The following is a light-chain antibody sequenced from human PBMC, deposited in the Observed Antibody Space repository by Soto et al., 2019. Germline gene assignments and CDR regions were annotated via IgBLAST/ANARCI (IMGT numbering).Light chain of an antibody. V-gene: IGKV1-27*01. CDR3: LKYDSAPRT. CDR1: QGINKY. Sequence: DIQMTQSPSSLSASVGDRVIITCRASQGINKYLAWCQQKPGKVPKLLIYATSTLQSGVPSRFSGSGSGTDFTLTISSLQPEDVATYFCLKYDSAPRTFGQGTKVDIK. J-gene: IGKJ1*01. CDR2: ATS.